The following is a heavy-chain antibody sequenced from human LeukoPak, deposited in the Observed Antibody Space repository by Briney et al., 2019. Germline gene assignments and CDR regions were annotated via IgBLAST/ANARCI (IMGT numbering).Heavy chain of an antibody. J-gene: IGHJ3*02. CDR1: GFTFSNFG. CDR2: ITTNVGST. Sequence: GGCLRLSCAASGFTFSNFGMHWVRQAPGKGLECVAAITTNVGSTYYANSVKGRFTISRDNSKNTLYLQMGSLRAEDMAVYYCARKGEALDMWGQGTMVTVSS. CDR3: ARKGEALDM. V-gene: IGHV3-64*01.